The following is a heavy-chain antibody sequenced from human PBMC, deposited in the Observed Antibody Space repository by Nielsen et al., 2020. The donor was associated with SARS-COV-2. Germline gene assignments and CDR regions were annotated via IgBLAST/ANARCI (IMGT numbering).Heavy chain of an antibody. V-gene: IGHV3-13*01. Sequence: GGSLRLSCAASGFTFSSYDMHWVRQATGKGLEWVSAIGTAGDTYYPGSVKGRFTISRDNAKNSLYLQMNSLRAEDTALYYCAKDIVVDYYYYGMDVWGQGTTVTVSS. CDR1: GFTFSSYD. CDR3: AKDIVVDYYYYGMDV. CDR2: IGTAGDT. D-gene: IGHD3-16*02. J-gene: IGHJ6*02.